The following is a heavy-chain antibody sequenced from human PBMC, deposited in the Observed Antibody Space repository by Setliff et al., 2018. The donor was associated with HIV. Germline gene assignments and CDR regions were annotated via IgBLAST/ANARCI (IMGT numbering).Heavy chain of an antibody. V-gene: IGHV1-69*10. CDR3: ARGPEEGDCSGGSCYGNFDP. CDR1: GGTLTTYV. J-gene: IGHJ5*02. D-gene: IGHD2-15*01. Sequence: GASVKVSCKPSGGTLTTYVISWLRQAPGQGLEWMGGIIPILGVANYAQKFQGRLTITADKSTNTAYMELSSLKSDDTAVYYCARGPEEGDCSGGSCYGNFDPWGQGTLVTVSS. CDR2: IIPILGVA.